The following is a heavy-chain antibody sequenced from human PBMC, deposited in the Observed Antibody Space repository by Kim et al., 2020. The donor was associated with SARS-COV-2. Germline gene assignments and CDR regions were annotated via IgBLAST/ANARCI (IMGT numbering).Heavy chain of an antibody. D-gene: IGHD2-21*01. CDR3: ARAGGIVGNWFDP. V-gene: IGHV4-4*02. J-gene: IGHJ5*02. Sequence: NTSLKRRVTISVDKSKNQFSLNLSSVTAADTAVYYCARAGGIVGNWFDPWGQGTLVTVSS.